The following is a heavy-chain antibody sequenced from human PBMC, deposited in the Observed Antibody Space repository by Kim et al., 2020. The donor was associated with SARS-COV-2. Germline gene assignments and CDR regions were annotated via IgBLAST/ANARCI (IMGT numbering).Heavy chain of an antibody. CDR2: VKQDGSEK. Sequence: GGSLRLSCAASGFTFSSYWMSWVRQAPGKGLEWVANVKQDGSEKFSVDSGKGRFTISRDNAKNSLYLQMSSLRAEDTAVYYCARDLIGAVAGTSDYWGQGALVTVSS. D-gene: IGHD6-19*01. CDR1: GFTFSSYW. V-gene: IGHV3-7*01. J-gene: IGHJ4*02. CDR3: ARDLIGAVAGTSDY.